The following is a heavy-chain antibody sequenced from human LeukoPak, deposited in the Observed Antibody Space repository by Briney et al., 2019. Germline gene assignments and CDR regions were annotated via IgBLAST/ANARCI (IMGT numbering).Heavy chain of an antibody. V-gene: IGHV4-59*12. CDR1: GGSISSYY. CDR2: IYYSGST. CDR3: ARGGGDGYNFFPFDY. D-gene: IGHD5-24*01. J-gene: IGHJ4*02. Sequence: PSETLSLTCTVSGGSISSYYWSWIRQPPGKGLEWIGSIYYSGSTYYNPSLKSRVTISVDTSKNQFSLKLSSVTAADTAVYYCARGGGDGYNFFPFDYWGQGTLVTVSS.